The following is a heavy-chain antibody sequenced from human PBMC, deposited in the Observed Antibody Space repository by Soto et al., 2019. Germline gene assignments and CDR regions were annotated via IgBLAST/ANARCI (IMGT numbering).Heavy chain of an antibody. CDR3: ARVSSVAYWLRLPYYYGMYV. CDR1: GGSISSGDYY. V-gene: IGHV4-30-4*01. CDR2: IYYSGST. D-gene: IGHD5-12*01. Sequence: SETLSLTCTVSGGSISSGDYYWSWIRQPPGKGLEWIGYIYYSGSTYYNPSLKSRVTISVDTSKNQFSLKLSSVTAADTAVYYCARVSSVAYWLRLPYYYGMYVWGQGTTVTVS. J-gene: IGHJ6*02.